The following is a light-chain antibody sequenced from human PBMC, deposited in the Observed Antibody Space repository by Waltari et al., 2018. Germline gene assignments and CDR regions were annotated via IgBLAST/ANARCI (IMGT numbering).Light chain of an antibody. CDR1: QSISSS. CDR3: QQSYITTYT. CDR2: VAS. Sequence: IQMTQSPSSLSASVGHRVPITCRASQSISSSLNWYQQIPGKAPKLLIYVASNLQSGVPSRFSGSGSGTDFSLTISSLQPEDFATYYCQQSYITTYTFGQGTKLEIK. V-gene: IGKV1-39*01. J-gene: IGKJ2*01.